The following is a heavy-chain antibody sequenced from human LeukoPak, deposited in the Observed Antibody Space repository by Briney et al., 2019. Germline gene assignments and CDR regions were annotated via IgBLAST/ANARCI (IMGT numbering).Heavy chain of an antibody. J-gene: IGHJ4*02. Sequence: GASVKVSCKASGYTFTSYYMHWVRQAPGQGLEWMGIINPSGGSTSYAQKFQGRVTMTRDTSTSTVYMELSSLRSEDTAVYYCARSSGLIVLMVYAPDYWGQGTLVTVSS. CDR2: INPSGGST. D-gene: IGHD2-8*01. CDR1: GYTFTSYY. CDR3: ARSSGLIVLMVYAPDY. V-gene: IGHV1-46*01.